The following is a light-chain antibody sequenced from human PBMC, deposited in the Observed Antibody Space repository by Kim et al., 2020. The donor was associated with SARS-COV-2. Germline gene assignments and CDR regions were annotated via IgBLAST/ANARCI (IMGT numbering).Light chain of an antibody. CDR2: GRN. CDR3: NSRDSSGNHLV. Sequence: ALVQTVRITCQGDSLRNYYARWYQQKPRQAPVVVIYGRNDRPSGIPDRFSGSNSGNTASLTITGAQAEDEANYYCNSRDSSGNHLVFGGGTQLTVL. J-gene: IGLJ3*02. V-gene: IGLV3-19*01. CDR1: SLRNYY.